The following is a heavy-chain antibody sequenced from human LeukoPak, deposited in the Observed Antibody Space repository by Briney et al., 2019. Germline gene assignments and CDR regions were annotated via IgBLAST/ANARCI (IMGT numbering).Heavy chain of an antibody. CDR1: GYTFTGYY. J-gene: IGHJ1*01. V-gene: IGHV1-2*02. Sequence: ASVKVPCKASGYTFTGYYLHWVRQAPGQGLDWMGWINPNSGGTTYAQNFKGRVTMTWDTSISTAYMELSRLRSDDTAVYYCAREWELLRKYLYHWGQGTLVTVSS. D-gene: IGHD1-26*01. CDR3: AREWELLRKYLYH. CDR2: INPNSGGT.